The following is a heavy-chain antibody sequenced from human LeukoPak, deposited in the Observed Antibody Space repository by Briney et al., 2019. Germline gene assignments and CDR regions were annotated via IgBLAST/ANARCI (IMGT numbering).Heavy chain of an antibody. J-gene: IGHJ4*02. CDR2: AGWAGGTT. Sequence: GGSLRLSCATSGFNFDRYTIRWVRQAPGKGLEWVSLAGWAGGTTFYSDSVRGRFTISRDSGRKSVYLQMNSLTTDDTAFYFCAKELDTMFFDYWGQGALVTVSS. CDR1: GFNFDRYT. D-gene: IGHD3-10*02. CDR3: AKELDTMFFDY. V-gene: IGHV3-43*01.